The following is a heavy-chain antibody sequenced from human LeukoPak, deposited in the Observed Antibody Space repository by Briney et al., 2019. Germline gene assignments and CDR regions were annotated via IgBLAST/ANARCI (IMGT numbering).Heavy chain of an antibody. D-gene: IGHD3-3*01. CDR3: AKDLDFWSGPSDY. Sequence: GGSLRLSCAASGFTFSSYTMNWVRQAPGKGLEWLSYISSSGSTIYYADSVKGRFTISRDNSKNTLYLQMNSLRAEDTAVYYCAKDLDFWSGPSDYWGQGTLVTVSS. CDR2: ISSSGSTI. CDR1: GFTFSSYT. V-gene: IGHV3-48*01. J-gene: IGHJ4*02.